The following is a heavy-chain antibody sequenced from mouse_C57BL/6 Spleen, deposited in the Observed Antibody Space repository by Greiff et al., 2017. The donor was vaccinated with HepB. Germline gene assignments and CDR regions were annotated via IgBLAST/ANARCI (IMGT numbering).Heavy chain of an antibody. D-gene: IGHD1-1*01. CDR2: ISYDGSN. CDR1: GYSITSGYY. J-gene: IGHJ4*01. Sequence: DVKLVESGPGLVKPSQSLSLTCSVTGYSITSGYYWNWIRQFPGNKLEWMGYISYDGSNNYNPSLKNRISITRDTSKNQFFLKLNSVTTEDTATYYCASTVVEGMDYWGQGTSVTVSS. V-gene: IGHV3-6*01. CDR3: ASTVVEGMDY.